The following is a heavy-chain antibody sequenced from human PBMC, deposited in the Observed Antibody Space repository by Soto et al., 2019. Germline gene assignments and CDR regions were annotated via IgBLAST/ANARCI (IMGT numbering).Heavy chain of an antibody. CDR3: ARQMTGYPYYYYGMDV. D-gene: IGHD3-9*01. CDR1: GGSISSYY. V-gene: IGHV4-59*08. CDR2: IYYSGST. Sequence: TSETLSLTCTVSGGSISSYYWSWIRQPPGKGLEWIGYIYYSGSTNYNPSLKSRVTISVDTSKNQFSLKLSSVTAADTAVYYCARQMTGYPYYYYGMDVWGQGTTVTVSS. J-gene: IGHJ6*02.